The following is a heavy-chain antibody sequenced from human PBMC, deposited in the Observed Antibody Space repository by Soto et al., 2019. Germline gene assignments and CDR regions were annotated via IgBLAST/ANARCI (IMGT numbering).Heavy chain of an antibody. J-gene: IGHJ6*02. V-gene: IGHV1-2*02. CDR3: ARDHRGRGLWFGEIVGGDYGLDV. D-gene: IGHD3-10*01. Sequence: ASVKVSCKASGNTLTGYFLHWVRQARGQGLEWLGWLNSNSGGTKIAQKFQGRLAMTRDTSITTAYMELSRLTAADTGVYYCARDHRGRGLWFGEIVGGDYGLDVWGRGTTVTVSS. CDR2: LNSNSGGT. CDR1: GNTLTGYF.